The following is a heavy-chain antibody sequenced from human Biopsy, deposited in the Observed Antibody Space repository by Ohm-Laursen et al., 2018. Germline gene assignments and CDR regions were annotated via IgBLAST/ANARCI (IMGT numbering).Heavy chain of an antibody. CDR3: ARDRGYYSDRTVPGYFDL. V-gene: IGHV4-59*01. CDR1: GDSTSSYY. CDR2: VYYTGST. J-gene: IGHJ2*01. D-gene: IGHD3-22*01. Sequence: SETLSLTCTVSGDSTSSYYWSWIRQPPGKGLEWIGYVYYTGSTDYNPSLQSRVTISVDTSKNHFSLRLRSVTPADTAIYYCARDRGYYSDRTVPGYFDLWGRGTLDTVSS.